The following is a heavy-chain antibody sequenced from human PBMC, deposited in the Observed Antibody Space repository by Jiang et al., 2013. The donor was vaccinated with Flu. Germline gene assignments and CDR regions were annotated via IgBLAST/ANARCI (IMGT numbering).Heavy chain of an antibody. V-gene: IGHV1-69*01. D-gene: IGHD5-12*01. Sequence: GRVTITADESTSTAYMELSSLRSEDTAVYYCARDRPSYSGYDSALYFDYWGQGTLVTVSS. CDR3: ARDRPSYSGYDSALYFDY. J-gene: IGHJ4*02.